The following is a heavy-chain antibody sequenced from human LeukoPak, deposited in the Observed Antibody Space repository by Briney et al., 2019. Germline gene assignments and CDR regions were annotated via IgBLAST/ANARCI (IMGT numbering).Heavy chain of an antibody. V-gene: IGHV1-2*02. CDR3: ASHGNEIYDSSGYYYYYYMDV. D-gene: IGHD3-22*01. J-gene: IGHJ6*03. Sequence: ASVKVSCKASGYTFTGYYMHWVRQAPGQGLEWMGWINPNSGGTNYAQKFQGRVTITADESTSTAYMELSSLRSEDTAVYYCASHGNEIYDSSGYYYYYYMDVWGKGTTVTISS. CDR1: GYTFTGYY. CDR2: INPNSGGT.